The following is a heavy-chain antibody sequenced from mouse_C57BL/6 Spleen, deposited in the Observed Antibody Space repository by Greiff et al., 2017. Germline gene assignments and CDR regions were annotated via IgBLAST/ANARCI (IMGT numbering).Heavy chain of an antibody. CDR2: ISSGGSYT. J-gene: IGHJ4*01. Sequence: EVKLMESGGDLVKPGGSLKLSCAASGFTFSSYGMSWVRQTPDKRLEWVATISSGGSYTYYPDSVKGRFTISRDNAKNTLYLQMSSLTSEDTAVYYCARRGLRPLTMDYWGQGTSVTVSS. CDR3: ARRGLRPLTMDY. V-gene: IGHV5-6*02. D-gene: IGHD1-2*01. CDR1: GFTFSSYG.